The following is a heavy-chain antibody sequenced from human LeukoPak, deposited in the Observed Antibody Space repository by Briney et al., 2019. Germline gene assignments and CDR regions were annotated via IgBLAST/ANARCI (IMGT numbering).Heavy chain of an antibody. CDR2: ISSSSSYI. Sequence: GGSLRLSCAASGFTFSSYSRNWVRQAPGKGLEGVSSISSSSSYIYYADSVKGRFTISRDNAKNSLYLQMNSLRAEDTAVYYCARDMETYYYDSSGIDYWGQGTLVTVSS. J-gene: IGHJ4*02. CDR3: ARDMETYYYDSSGIDY. V-gene: IGHV3-21*01. D-gene: IGHD3-22*01. CDR1: GFTFSSYS.